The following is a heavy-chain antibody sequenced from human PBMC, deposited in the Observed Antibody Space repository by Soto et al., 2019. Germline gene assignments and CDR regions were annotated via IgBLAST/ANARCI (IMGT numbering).Heavy chain of an antibody. CDR1: GFTFSSYA. Sequence: GGSLRLSCAASGFTFSSYAMHWVRQAPGKGLEWVAVISYDGSNKYYADSVKGRFTISRDNSKNTLYLQMNSLRAEDTAVYYCARGDGDWYHPALDYWGQGTLVTVSS. V-gene: IGHV3-30-3*01. CDR3: ARGDGDWYHPALDY. D-gene: IGHD3-9*01. CDR2: ISYDGSNK. J-gene: IGHJ4*02.